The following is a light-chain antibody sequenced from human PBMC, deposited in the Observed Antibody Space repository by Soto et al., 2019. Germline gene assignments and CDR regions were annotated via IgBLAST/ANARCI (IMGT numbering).Light chain of an antibody. V-gene: IGKV3-15*01. CDR1: QSVSSN. Sequence: EIVMTQSPATLSVSPGERATLSCRASQSVSSNLAWYRQKPGQAPRLLIYGASSRATGIPARFSGAGSGTDFTLTISSLEPEDFAVYYCQQRSNWKGLTFGGGTKVDIK. CDR3: QQRSNWKGLT. J-gene: IGKJ4*01. CDR2: GAS.